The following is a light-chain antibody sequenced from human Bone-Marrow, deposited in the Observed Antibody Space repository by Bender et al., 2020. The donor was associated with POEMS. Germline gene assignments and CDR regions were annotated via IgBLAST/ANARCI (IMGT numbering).Light chain of an antibody. J-gene: IGLJ3*02. V-gene: IGLV2-11*01. CDR3: CSYGVRGM. CDR2: TVT. Sequence: QSVLTQPRSVSGSPGQSVVISCTGTNSAIGRYDYVSWYQQHPGKAPKLIMYTVTQRPSGGPNRFSGSKSGVTASLTISNHQAEDEADYYCCSYGVRGMFGGGTKLTVL. CDR1: NSAIGRYDY.